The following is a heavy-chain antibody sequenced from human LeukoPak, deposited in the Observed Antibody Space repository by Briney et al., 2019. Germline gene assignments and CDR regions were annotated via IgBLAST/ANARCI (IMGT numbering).Heavy chain of an antibody. D-gene: IGHD6-25*01. CDR3: ASARLGSGLEGAFDI. J-gene: IGHJ3*02. CDR2: IYYSGST. Sequence: RLETLSLTCTVSGGSISSYFWSWIRQPPGKGLEWIGYIYYSGSTNYNPSLKSRVTISVDTSKNQFSLKLSSVTAADTAVYYCASARLGSGLEGAFDIWGQGTMVTVSS. V-gene: IGHV4-59*01. CDR1: GGSISSYF.